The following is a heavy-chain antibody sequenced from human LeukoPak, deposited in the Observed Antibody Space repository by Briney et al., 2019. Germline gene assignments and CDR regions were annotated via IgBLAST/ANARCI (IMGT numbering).Heavy chain of an antibody. CDR3: AKDNSMLWLGY. J-gene: IGHJ4*02. CDR1: GFTFSSND. CDR2: ISGSGGST. V-gene: IGHV3-23*01. Sequence: RGSLRLSCAASGFTFSSNDMNWVLQAPGKGLEWVSAISGSGGSTYYADSVKGRFTISRDNSKNTLYLQMNSLRAEDTAVYYCAKDNSMLWLGYPGQGTLVTVSS. D-gene: IGHD2/OR15-2a*01.